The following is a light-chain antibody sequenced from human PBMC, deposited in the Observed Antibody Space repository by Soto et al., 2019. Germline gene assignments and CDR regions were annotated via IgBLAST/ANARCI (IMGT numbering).Light chain of an antibody. V-gene: IGLV1-47*01. CDR1: NPRSGSNY. Sequence: QSVLPQPPSASGTPGQRVTISCSTRNPRSGSNYVYWYQQLPGTTPKLLIYRNDQRPSGVPDRFSGSKSGTSASLAISGLRSEDEADYYCAKWDDSLRVYVFGTGTKVTVL. J-gene: IGLJ1*01. CDR2: RND. CDR3: AKWDDSLRVYV.